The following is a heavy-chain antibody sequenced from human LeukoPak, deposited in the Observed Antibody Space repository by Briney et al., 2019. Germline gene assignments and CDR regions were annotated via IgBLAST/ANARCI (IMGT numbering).Heavy chain of an antibody. CDR2: ISSSSYI. D-gene: IGHD2-15*01. CDR1: GFTFSSYS. CDR3: ARDRCSGGSCYSRYASDI. Sequence: GGSLRLSCAASGFTFSSYSMNWVRQAPGKGLEWVSSISSSSYIYYADSVKGRFTISRDNAKNSLYLQMNSLRAEDTAVYYCARDRCSGGSCYSRYASDIWGQGTMVTVSS. V-gene: IGHV3-21*01. J-gene: IGHJ3*02.